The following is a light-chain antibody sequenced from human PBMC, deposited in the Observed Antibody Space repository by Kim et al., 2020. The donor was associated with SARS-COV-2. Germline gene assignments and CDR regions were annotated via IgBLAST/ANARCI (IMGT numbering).Light chain of an antibody. Sequence: KITVSCFGRDSNIGANYGAWYQRIPESTPKLLIYEKNQRPSVIPDRFSGSKSGTSATLAITGLQPGDDADYYCGAWESRLNVEVFGGGTQLTVL. CDR1: DSNIGANY. CDR3: GAWESRLNVEV. CDR2: EKN. V-gene: IGLV1-51*01. J-gene: IGLJ3*02.